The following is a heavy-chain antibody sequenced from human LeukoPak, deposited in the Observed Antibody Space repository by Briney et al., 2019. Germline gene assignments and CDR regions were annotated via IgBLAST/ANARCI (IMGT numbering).Heavy chain of an antibody. CDR1: GFTFSSYA. Sequence: GGSLRLSCAASGFTFSSYAMSWVRQAPGKGLEWVAAISNSGGDTFYSDSGKGRFTIARDNSKNTLYLQMNSLRVDDTAVYYCAQQLGYCSGGTCYFAYWGQGTLVTVSS. CDR2: ISNSGGDT. D-gene: IGHD2-15*01. J-gene: IGHJ1*01. V-gene: IGHV3-23*01. CDR3: AQQLGYCSGGTCYFAY.